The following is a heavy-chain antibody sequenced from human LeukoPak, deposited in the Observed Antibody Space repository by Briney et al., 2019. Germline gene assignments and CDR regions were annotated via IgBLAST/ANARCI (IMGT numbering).Heavy chain of an antibody. CDR3: AHRGRNWNYYGDPGLDY. D-gene: IGHD1-7*01. Sequence: SGPTLVKPTQTLTLTCTLSGFSLSAIGVGVGWIRQPPGKALEWLALIFWDDDKRYSPSLKSRLTITKDTSKNQVVLTMTNMAPMDTATYYCAHRGRNWNYYGDPGLDYWGQGTLVTVSS. CDR1: GFSLSAIGVG. V-gene: IGHV2-5*02. J-gene: IGHJ4*02. CDR2: IFWDDDK.